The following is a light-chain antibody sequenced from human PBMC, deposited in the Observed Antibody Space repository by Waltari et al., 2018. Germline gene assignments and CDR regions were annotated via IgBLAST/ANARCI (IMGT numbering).Light chain of an antibody. CDR2: AVS. CDR1: QNVTSS. J-gene: IGKJ2*01. CDR3: QQYYSYPYT. Sequence: AIRMTQSPSSFSATTGDTVNITCRANQNVTSSLAWYQQKPGRAPKLLLYAVSTLQSGIPSRFSGAGSGTDFTLTINCLQSEDFATYYCQQYYSYPYTFGQGTKLEI. V-gene: IGKV1-8*01.